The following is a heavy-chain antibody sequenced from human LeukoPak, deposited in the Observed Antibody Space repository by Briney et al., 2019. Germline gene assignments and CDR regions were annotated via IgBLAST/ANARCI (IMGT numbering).Heavy chain of an antibody. D-gene: IGHD3-3*01. CDR2: IYTSGST. CDR3: ARDRTYYDSTDATGGSDYYCYGMDV. J-gene: IGHJ6*02. V-gene: IGHV4-61*02. Sequence: PSETLSLTCTVSGGSISSGSYYWSWIRQPAGKGLEWIGRIYTSGSTNYNPSLKSRVTISVDTSKNQFSPKLSSVTAADTAVYYCARDRTYYDSTDATGGSDYYCYGMDVWGQGTTVTVSS. CDR1: GGSISSGSYY.